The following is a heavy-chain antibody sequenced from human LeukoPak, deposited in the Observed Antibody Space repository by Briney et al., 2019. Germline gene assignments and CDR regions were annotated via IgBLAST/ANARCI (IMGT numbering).Heavy chain of an antibody. V-gene: IGHV4-30-4*08. CDR1: GGSISNGDYN. CDR2: IYYSGST. J-gene: IGHJ4*02. CDR3: AREGGSYLIDY. D-gene: IGHD1-26*01. Sequence: SQTLSLTCTVSGGSISNGDYNWSWIRQPPGKGLEWIGYIYYSGSTYYNPSLKSRVTISVDTSKNQFSLKLSSVTAADTAVYYCAREGGSYLIDYWGQGTLVTVSS.